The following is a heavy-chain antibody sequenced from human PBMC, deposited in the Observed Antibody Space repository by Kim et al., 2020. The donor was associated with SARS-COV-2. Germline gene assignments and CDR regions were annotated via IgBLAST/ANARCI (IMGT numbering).Heavy chain of an antibody. CDR3: ARELLVAAAEKRAFDY. D-gene: IGHD6-13*01. J-gene: IGHJ4*02. CDR1: GFTFTNYG. Sequence: ASVKVSCKASGFTFTNYGISWVRQAPGQGLEWMGWISAYNGNTHYAQKLQGRVTMTTDTSTSTAYMELRSLRSDDTAVYYCARELLVAAAEKRAFDYWGQGTRVTVSS. CDR2: ISAYNGNT. V-gene: IGHV1-18*04.